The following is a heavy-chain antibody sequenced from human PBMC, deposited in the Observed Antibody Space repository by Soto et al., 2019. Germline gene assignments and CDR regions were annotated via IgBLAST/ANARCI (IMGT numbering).Heavy chain of an antibody. D-gene: IGHD3-10*01. CDR1: RGSIISYY. V-gene: IGHV4-59*01. Sequence: PSETLSLTCTVSRGSIISYYWSWIRQPPGKGLEWIGYIYYSGSTYYNPSLKSRVTMSVDTSRNQLLLQLNSVTAADTAVYYCARESAGSHKNNWFDPWGQGTLVTVSS. J-gene: IGHJ5*02. CDR2: IYYSGST. CDR3: ARESAGSHKNNWFDP.